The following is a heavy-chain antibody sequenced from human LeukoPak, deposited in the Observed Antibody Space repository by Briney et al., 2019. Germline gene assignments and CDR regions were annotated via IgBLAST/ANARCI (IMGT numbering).Heavy chain of an antibody. J-gene: IGHJ4*02. CDR2: ISISSTYI. V-gene: IGHV3-21*06. CDR1: GFTFSNYN. CDR3: ARVSTAVSLAIDY. Sequence: VGSLRLSCAASGFTFSNYNMNWVRQAPGKGLEWVSVISISSTYIYYADSVKGRFTISRDNAKNSLYLQMNSLRAEDTAVYYCARVSTAVSLAIDYWGQGTLVAVST. D-gene: IGHD6-13*01.